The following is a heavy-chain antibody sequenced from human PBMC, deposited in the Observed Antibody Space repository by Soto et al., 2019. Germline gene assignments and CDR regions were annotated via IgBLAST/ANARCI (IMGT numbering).Heavy chain of an antibody. CDR1: GGSMSGYY. Sequence: PSETLSLTCSVSGGSMSGYYWTWIRQPPGKALEWIGYIYYSGSTNYNPSLKSRVSISIDTSKSQFSLRLTSVTAADTAVYYCARAPSGRTDFDYWGQGTLVTVSS. D-gene: IGHD1-26*01. J-gene: IGHJ4*02. CDR3: ARAPSGRTDFDY. V-gene: IGHV4-59*01. CDR2: IYYSGST.